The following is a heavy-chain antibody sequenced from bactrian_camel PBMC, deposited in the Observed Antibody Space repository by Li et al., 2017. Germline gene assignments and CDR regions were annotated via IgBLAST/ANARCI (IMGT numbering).Heavy chain of an antibody. Sequence: VQLVESGGGSVQAGGSLLLSCKASEELYMMAWFRQAPGKKREAVATPYHGDGRTYYNDLVKGRFTISRANNRNMVYLQMNNMKSDDSATYTCAADFNACRDTLSRPW. CDR2: PYHGDGRT. CDR1: EELYMM. V-gene: IGHV3S54*01. D-gene: IGHD3*01.